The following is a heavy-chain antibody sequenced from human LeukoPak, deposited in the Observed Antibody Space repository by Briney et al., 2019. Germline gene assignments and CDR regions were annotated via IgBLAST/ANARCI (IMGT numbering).Heavy chain of an antibody. J-gene: IGHJ3*02. CDR2: IIPIFGTA. V-gene: IGHV1-69*13. CDR3: ARVNCSGGSCYSAFDI. CDR1: GGTFSSYA. D-gene: IGHD2-15*01. Sequence: SVKVSCKASGGTFSSYAISWVRQAPGQGLEWMGGIIPIFGTANYAQKFQGRVTITADESTGTAYMELSSLRSEDTAVYYCARVNCSGGSCYSAFDIWGQGTMVTVSS.